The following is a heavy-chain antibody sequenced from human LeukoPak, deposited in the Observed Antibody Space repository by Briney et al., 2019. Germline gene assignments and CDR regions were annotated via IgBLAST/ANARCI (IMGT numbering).Heavy chain of an antibody. J-gene: IGHJ1*01. Sequence: GGSLTLSCAASGFTFSNYGMHWVRQAPGKGLEWGAVIWYDGSNKYYADSVKGRFTISRDISKNTVHLQMNSLRAEDTAVYYCARDLTVATIRTPLQHWGQGTLLTVSS. CDR1: GFTFSNYG. CDR2: IWYDGSNK. CDR3: ARDLTVATIRTPLQH. V-gene: IGHV3-33*01. D-gene: IGHD5-12*01.